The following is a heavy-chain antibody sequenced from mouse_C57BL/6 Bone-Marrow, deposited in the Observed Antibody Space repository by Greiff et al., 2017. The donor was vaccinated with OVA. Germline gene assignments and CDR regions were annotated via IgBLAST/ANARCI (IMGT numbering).Heavy chain of an antibody. D-gene: IGHD2-4*01. CDR1: GYTFTSYW. CDR2: IHPNSGST. Sequence: QVQLQQPGAELVKPGASVKLSCKASGYTFTSYWMHWVKQRPGQGLEWIGMIHPNSGSTNYNEKFKSKATLTVDKSSSTAYMQLSSPTSEDSAVYYCAPSYDYDFAYWGQGTLVTVSA. V-gene: IGHV1-64*01. J-gene: IGHJ3*01. CDR3: APSYDYDFAY.